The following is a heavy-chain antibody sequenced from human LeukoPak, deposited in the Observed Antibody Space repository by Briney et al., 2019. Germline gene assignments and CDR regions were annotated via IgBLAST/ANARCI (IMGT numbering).Heavy chain of an antibody. D-gene: IGHD2-2*01. CDR3: ARDQEGYCSRTSCPTVY. CDR2: ISSSSSYI. V-gene: IGHV3-21*01. Sequence: GGSLRLSCAASGFTFSTYSMNWVRRAPGKGLEWVSSISSSSSYIYYADSVKGRFTISRDNAKNSLYLQMNSLRAEDTAVYYCARDQEGYCSRTSCPTVYWGQGTLVTVSS. CDR1: GFTFSTYS. J-gene: IGHJ4*02.